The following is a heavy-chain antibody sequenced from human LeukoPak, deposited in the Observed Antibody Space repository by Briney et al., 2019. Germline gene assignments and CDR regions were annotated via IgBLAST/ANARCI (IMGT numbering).Heavy chain of an antibody. J-gene: IGHJ4*02. CDR2: ISYDGSNK. V-gene: IGHV3-30*03. CDR1: GFTFSSYG. Sequence: GRSLRLSCAASGFTFSSYGMHWVRQAPGKGLEWVAVISYDGSNKYYADSVKGRFTISRDNSKNTLYLQMNSLRAEDTAVYYCARDQGTIFGVVSPGPIDYWGQGTLVTVSS. CDR3: ARDQGTIFGVVSPGPIDY. D-gene: IGHD3-3*01.